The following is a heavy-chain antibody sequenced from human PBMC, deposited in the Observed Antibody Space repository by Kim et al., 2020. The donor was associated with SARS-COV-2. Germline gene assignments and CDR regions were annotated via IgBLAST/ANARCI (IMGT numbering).Heavy chain of an antibody. CDR1: GYTFTSYD. D-gene: IGHD6-6*01. J-gene: IGHJ6*03. V-gene: IGHV1-8*01. CDR3: ARVVAARYYYYYMDV. CDR2: MNPNSGNT. Sequence: ASVKVSCKASGYTFTSYDINWVRQATGQWLEWMGWMNPNSGNTGYAQKFQGRVTMTRNTSISTAYMELSSLRSEDTAVYYCARVVAARYYYYYMDVWGKGTTVTVSS.